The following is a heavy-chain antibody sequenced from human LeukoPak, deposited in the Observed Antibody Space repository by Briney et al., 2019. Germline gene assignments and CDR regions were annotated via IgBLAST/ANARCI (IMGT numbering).Heavy chain of an antibody. D-gene: IGHD3-10*01. J-gene: IGHJ4*02. CDR2: IYYSGST. Sequence: GSLRLSCAASGFTFSSYSMNWIRQPPGKGLEWIGSIYYSGSTYYNPSLKSRVTISVDTSKNQFSLKLSSVTAADTAVYYCARQLAPTYYYGSGSSFDYWGQGTLVTVSS. CDR3: ARQLAPTYYYGSGSSFDY. V-gene: IGHV4-39*01. CDR1: GFTFSSYS.